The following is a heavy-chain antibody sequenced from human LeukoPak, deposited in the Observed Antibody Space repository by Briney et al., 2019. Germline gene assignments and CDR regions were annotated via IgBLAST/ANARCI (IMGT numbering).Heavy chain of an antibody. Sequence: GGSLRLSCAASGFTVSSYSMNWVRQAPGKGLEWVSSISSSSSYIYYADSVKGRFTISRDNAKNSLYLQMNSLRAEDTAVYYCARGACSSTSCYPYYFDYWGQGTLVTVSS. J-gene: IGHJ4*02. CDR2: ISSSSSYI. CDR3: ARGACSSTSCYPYYFDY. V-gene: IGHV3-21*01. D-gene: IGHD2-2*01. CDR1: GFTVSSYS.